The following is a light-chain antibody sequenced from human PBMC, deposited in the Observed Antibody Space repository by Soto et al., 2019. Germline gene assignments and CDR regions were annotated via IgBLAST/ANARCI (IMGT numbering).Light chain of an antibody. CDR1: QSVSNNY. Sequence: EIVLTQSPGTLSLSPRERATLSCRASQSVSNNYLAWYQHRPGQAPRLLIYGASTRDPGIPDRFSGSGSGTDFTLTIGRLEPDYFAVYYCQQYAASPRTFGQGTQVEV. J-gene: IGKJ1*01. CDR3: QQYAASPRT. CDR2: GAS. V-gene: IGKV3-20*01.